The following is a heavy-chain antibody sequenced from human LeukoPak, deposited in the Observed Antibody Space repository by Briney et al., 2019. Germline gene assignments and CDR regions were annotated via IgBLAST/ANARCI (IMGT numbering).Heavy chain of an antibody. Sequence: SETLSLTCAVYGGSFSSDYWSWVRQPPGKGLEWIAEINHSGSINYNPSLKSRVTISIDTSKSQFSLKLSSVTAADTAVYYCARGAHIVVVPAAADAFDIWGQGTMVTVSS. V-gene: IGHV4-34*01. J-gene: IGHJ3*02. D-gene: IGHD2-2*01. CDR3: ARGAHIVVVPAAADAFDI. CDR2: INHSGSI. CDR1: GGSFSSDY.